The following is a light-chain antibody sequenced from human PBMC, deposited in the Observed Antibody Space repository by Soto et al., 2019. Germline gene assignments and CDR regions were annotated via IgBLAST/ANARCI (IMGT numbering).Light chain of an antibody. V-gene: IGKV3-20*01. Sequence: EIVLTQSPGTLSLSPGERATLSCRASQSVSSSYLAWYQQTPGQAPRLLIYGASSRATGIPDRFNGSGSGTDFTLTISRLEPEDFAVYYCQQYGSSPPITFGQGTRLEIK. CDR3: QQYGSSPPIT. CDR1: QSVSSSY. J-gene: IGKJ5*01. CDR2: GAS.